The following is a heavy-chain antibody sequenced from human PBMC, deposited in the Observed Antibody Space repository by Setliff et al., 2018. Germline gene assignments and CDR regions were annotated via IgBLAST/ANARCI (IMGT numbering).Heavy chain of an antibody. Sequence: GGSLRLSCAAFEFSFSSYSMNWVRQAPGKGLEWVSYFSGSSSTIRYADSVKGRFTISRDDAKNSLYLQMNSLGAEDTAVYYCARSGNYRVDYWGQGTLVTVSS. CDR2: FSGSSSTI. CDR1: EFSFSSYS. J-gene: IGHJ4*02. CDR3: ARSGNYRVDY. D-gene: IGHD1-26*01. V-gene: IGHV3-48*01.